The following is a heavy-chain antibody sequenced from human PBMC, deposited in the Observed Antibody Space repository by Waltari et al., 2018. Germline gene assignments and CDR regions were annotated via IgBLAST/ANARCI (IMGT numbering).Heavy chain of an antibody. CDR3: ARSMYRIAAAGTSTPFQH. CDR2: IYYSGST. D-gene: IGHD6-13*01. Sequence: QVQLQESGPGLVKPSETLSLTCTVSGGSISSYYWSWIQQPPGKGLEWIGYIYYSGSTNYNPSLKSRVTISVDTSKNQFSLKLSSVTAADTAVYYCARSMYRIAAAGTSTPFQHWGQGTLVTVSS. J-gene: IGHJ1*01. V-gene: IGHV4-59*01. CDR1: GGSISSYY.